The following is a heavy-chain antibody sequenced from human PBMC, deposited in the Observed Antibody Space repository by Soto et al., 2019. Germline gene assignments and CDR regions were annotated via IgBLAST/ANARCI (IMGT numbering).Heavy chain of an antibody. Sequence: EVQLVQSGAEVKRPGESLKISCNGSAYTFTNYYIGWVRQVAGKGLEWMGIIYPGDSETTYSPSFQGQVTFSVAKSPNPASVQWTTLKASDTAIYYSPPPRHYHGAAFDSWDHGTLVTVSS. CDR1: AYTFTNYY. V-gene: IGHV5-51*01. CDR3: PPPRHYHGAAFDS. D-gene: IGHD3-10*01. J-gene: IGHJ4*01. CDR2: IYPGDSET.